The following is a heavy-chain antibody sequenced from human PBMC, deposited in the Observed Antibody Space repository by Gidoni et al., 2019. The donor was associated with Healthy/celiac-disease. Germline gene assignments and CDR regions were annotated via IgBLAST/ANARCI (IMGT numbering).Heavy chain of an antibody. Sequence: EVQLVESGGGLVKPGGSLRLSCAASGFTFSSYSMNWVRQAPGKGLEWVSSISSSSSYIYYADSVKGRFTISRDNAKNSLYLQMNSLRAEDTAVYYCASLVTTGKSQNDYWGQGTLVTVSS. V-gene: IGHV3-21*01. CDR3: ASLVTTGKSQNDY. D-gene: IGHD4-17*01. CDR1: GFTFSSYS. CDR2: ISSSSSYI. J-gene: IGHJ4*02.